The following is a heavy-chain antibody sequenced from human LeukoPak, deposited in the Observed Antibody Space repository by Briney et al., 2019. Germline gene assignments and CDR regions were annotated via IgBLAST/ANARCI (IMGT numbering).Heavy chain of an antibody. V-gene: IGHV3-23*01. Sequence: PGGSLRLSCAASGFTFSSYAMSWVRQAPGKGLEWVSAISGSGGSTYYADSVKGRFTISRDNSKNTLYLQMNSLRAEDTAVYYCARDLNYYDSSGYFSRYFDYWGQGTLVTVSS. CDR1: GFTFSSYA. CDR3: ARDLNYYDSSGYFSRYFDY. D-gene: IGHD3-22*01. J-gene: IGHJ4*02. CDR2: ISGSGGST.